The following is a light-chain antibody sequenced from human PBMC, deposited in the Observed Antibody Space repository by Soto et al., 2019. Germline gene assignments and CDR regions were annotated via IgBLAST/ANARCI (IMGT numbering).Light chain of an antibody. CDR3: NSYTSRYTFV. Sequence: QSALTQPASVSGSPGQSITISCTGTSSDVGGYNYVSWYQQHPGKAPKLMIYEVNNRPSEVSNRFSGSKSGNTASLTISGLQPEDEADYYCNSYTSRYTFVLGTGTQLTVL. V-gene: IGLV2-14*01. J-gene: IGLJ1*01. CDR1: SSDVGGYNY. CDR2: EVN.